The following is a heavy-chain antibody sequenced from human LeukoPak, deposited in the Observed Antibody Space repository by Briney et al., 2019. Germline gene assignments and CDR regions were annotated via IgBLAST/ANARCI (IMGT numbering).Heavy chain of an antibody. CDR3: ARGARKGDDYGGFFDY. J-gene: IGHJ4*02. V-gene: IGHV3-30*04. CDR2: ISNDGSKK. D-gene: IGHD4-23*01. Sequence: GGSLRLSCAASGFTFSSYALHWVRKAPGKGLEWVAVISNDGSKKDYADSVKGRFTISRDNSKNTLYLQMNSLRAEDTAVYYCARGARKGDDYGGFFDYWGQGTLVTVSS. CDR1: GFTFSSYA.